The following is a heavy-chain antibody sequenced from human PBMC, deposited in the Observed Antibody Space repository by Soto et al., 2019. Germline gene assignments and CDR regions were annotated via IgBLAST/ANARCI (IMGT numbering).Heavy chain of an antibody. CDR1: GGSISSYY. Sequence: QVQLQESGPGLVKPSETLSLTCTVSGGSISSYYWSWIRQPPGKGLEWIGYIYYSGSTNYNPSLKSQVTVTVATSKNQFSMKLSSVTAADTAVYYCARREELDNCKRHGESAFDNWGQGTMVTVSS. V-gene: IGHV4-59*01. CDR3: ARREELDNCKRHGESAFDN. J-gene: IGHJ3*02. D-gene: IGHD1-20*01. CDR2: IYYSGST.